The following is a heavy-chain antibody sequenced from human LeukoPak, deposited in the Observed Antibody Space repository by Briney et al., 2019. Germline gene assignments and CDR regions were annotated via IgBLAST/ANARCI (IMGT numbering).Heavy chain of an antibody. CDR2: IKQDGSEK. Sequence: GGALRLSCAASGFTFSSYWMSWVRQAPGKGLEWVDNIKQDGSEKYYVDFVKDRFTISRDNAQNPLYLEMNSLRAEDTAVYYCARFVYDAFDIWGQGTMVTVSS. J-gene: IGHJ3*02. CDR1: GFTFSSYW. CDR3: ARFVYDAFDI. V-gene: IGHV3-7*01.